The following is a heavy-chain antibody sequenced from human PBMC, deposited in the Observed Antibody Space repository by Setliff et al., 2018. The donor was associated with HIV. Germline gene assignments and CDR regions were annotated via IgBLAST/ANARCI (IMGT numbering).Heavy chain of an antibody. CDR2: LFHTGSS. J-gene: IGHJ6*03. Sequence: PSETLSLTCTVSGDSLAGSHYSWGWVRQPPGQGLEWLGNLFHTGSSYFNPSLKSRLTMSVDTSKNQFSLSLISMTAADSAVYYCARLGDNSDWRSNHFFYYMDVWGKGTTVTVSS. CDR3: ARLGDNSDWRSNHFFYYMDV. CDR1: GDSLAGSHYS. V-gene: IGHV4-39*01. D-gene: IGHD3-22*01.